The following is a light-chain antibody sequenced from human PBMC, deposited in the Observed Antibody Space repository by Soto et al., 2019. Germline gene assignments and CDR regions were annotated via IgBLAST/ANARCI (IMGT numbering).Light chain of an antibody. Sequence: LTQPPSVSGSPGQSVAISCTGTSSDVGSYNYVSWYQQHPGKAPKLMIYEVSKRPSGVPDRFSGSKSGNTASLTVSGLQAEDEADYYCSSYAGSTHYVFGTGTKVTVL. CDR1: SSDVGSYNY. V-gene: IGLV2-8*01. CDR2: EVS. J-gene: IGLJ1*01. CDR3: SSYAGSTHYV.